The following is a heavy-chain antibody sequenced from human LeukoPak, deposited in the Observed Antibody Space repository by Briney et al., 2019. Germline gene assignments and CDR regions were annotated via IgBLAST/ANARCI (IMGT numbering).Heavy chain of an antibody. V-gene: IGHV4-39*07. Sequence: SETLSLTCTVSGGSISSGDYYWSWIRQPPGKGLEWIGEINHSGSTKYYPSLKSRVTISVDTPKNQFSLKLSSVTAADTAVYYCARGRRAYYYDSRGYQRYFDLWGRGTLVTVSS. CDR2: INHSGST. CDR1: GGSISSGDYY. D-gene: IGHD3-22*01. CDR3: ARGRRAYYYDSRGYQRYFDL. J-gene: IGHJ2*01.